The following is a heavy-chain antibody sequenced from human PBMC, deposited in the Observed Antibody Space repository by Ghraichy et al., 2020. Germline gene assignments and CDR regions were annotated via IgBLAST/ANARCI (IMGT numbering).Heavy chain of an antibody. CDR3: ARDPRFLEWSPYYYMDV. D-gene: IGHD3-3*01. CDR1: GFTFSDYY. J-gene: IGHJ6*03. V-gene: IGHV3-11*06. Sequence: GGSLRLSCAASGFTFSDYYMSWIRQAPGKGLEWVSYISSSSSYTKYADSVKGRFTISRDNAKNSLYLQMNSLRAEDTAVYYCARDPRFLEWSPYYYMDVWGKGTTVTVSS. CDR2: ISSSSSYT.